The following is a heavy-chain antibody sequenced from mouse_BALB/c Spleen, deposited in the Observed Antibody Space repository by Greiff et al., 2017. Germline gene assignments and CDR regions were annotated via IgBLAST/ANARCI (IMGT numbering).Heavy chain of an antibody. D-gene: IGHD2-1*01. CDR2: INPYNDGT. V-gene: IGHV1-14*01. CDR1: GYTFTSYV. Sequence: VQLQQPGPELVKPGASVKMSCKASGYTFTSYVMHWVKQKPGQGLEWIGYINPYNDGTKYNEKFKGKATLTSDKSSSTAYMELSSLTSEDSAVYYCARLGGNWSYYAMDYWGQGTSVTVSS. CDR3: ARLGGNWSYYAMDY. J-gene: IGHJ4*01.